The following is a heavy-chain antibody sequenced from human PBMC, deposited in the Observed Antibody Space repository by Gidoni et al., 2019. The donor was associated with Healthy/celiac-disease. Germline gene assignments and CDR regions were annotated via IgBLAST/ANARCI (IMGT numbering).Heavy chain of an antibody. D-gene: IGHD6-19*01. Sequence: EVQLVESGGGLVQPGGSLSLSCAASGFTFSSYWMSWVRQAPGKGLEWVANIKQDGSEKYYVDSVKGRFTISRDNAKNSLYLQMNSLRAEDTAVYYCARVVGSVAGNPGGAFDIWGQGTMVTVSS. J-gene: IGHJ3*02. CDR2: IKQDGSEK. CDR3: ARVVGSVAGNPGGAFDI. V-gene: IGHV3-7*03. CDR1: GFTFSSYW.